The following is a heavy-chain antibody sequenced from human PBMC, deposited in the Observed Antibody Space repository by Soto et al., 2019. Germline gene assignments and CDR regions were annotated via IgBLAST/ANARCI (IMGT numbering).Heavy chain of an antibody. D-gene: IGHD3-10*01. J-gene: IGHJ5*02. V-gene: IGHV4-34*01. CDR3: ARAPRGQYYGSETYYNRWFDP. CDR1: GGSFSGFY. CDR2: INHSGTT. Sequence: PSETLSLTCAVYGGSFSGFYWSWIRQPPGKGLEWIGEINHSGTTNYNPSLKSRVTISVDTSRNHFSLKVSTVTAADTAVYYCARAPRGQYYGSETYYNRWFDPWGQGALVTVSS.